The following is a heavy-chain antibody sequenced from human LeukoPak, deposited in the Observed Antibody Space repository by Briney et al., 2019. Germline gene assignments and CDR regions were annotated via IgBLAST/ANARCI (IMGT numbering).Heavy chain of an antibody. V-gene: IGHV4-34*01. J-gene: IGHJ4*02. CDR3: ARGRDSLYYDYVWGSYRYRDSAIDY. CDR2: INHSGST. CDR1: GGSFSGYY. D-gene: IGHD3-16*02. Sequence: PSETLPLTCAVYGGSFSGYYWSWIRQPPGKGLEWIGEINHSGSTNYNPSLKSRVTISVDTSKNQFSLKLSSVTAADTAVYYCARGRDSLYYDYVWGSYRYRDSAIDYWGQGTLVTVSS.